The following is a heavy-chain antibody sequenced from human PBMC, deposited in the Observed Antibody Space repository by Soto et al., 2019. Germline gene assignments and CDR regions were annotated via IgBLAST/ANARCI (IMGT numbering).Heavy chain of an antibody. CDR2: IYSGGST. J-gene: IGHJ4*02. CDR3: ARDSGDGRGGHYYFDY. CDR1: GFTVSSNY. Sequence: EVQLVESGGGLVQPGGSLRLSCAASGFTVSSNYMSWVRQAPGKGLEWVSVIYSGGSTYYADSVKGRFTISRDNSKNTLYLQMNSLRAEDTAVYYCARDSGDGRGGHYYFDYWGQGTLVTVSS. D-gene: IGHD3-10*01. V-gene: IGHV3-66*01.